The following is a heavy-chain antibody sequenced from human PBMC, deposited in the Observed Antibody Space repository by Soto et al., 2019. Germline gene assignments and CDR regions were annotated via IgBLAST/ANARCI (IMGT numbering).Heavy chain of an antibody. CDR3: ARDKDRQQLGGNYYYILDV. D-gene: IGHD3-3*02. Sequence: QVQLMQSGAEVKKPGSSVKVSCKASGGTFSTCAIGWVRQAPGEGLEWVGGIMPIFATPDYAQKFQGRVTISADESTATAYLELTSLITDDTAVYYCARDKDRQQLGGNYYYILDVWGQGTAITVSS. V-gene: IGHV1-69*12. J-gene: IGHJ6*02. CDR1: GGTFSTCA. CDR2: IMPIFATP.